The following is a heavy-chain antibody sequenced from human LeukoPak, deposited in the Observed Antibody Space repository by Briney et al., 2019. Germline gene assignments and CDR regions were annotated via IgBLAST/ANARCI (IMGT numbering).Heavy chain of an antibody. Sequence: GGSLRLSCAASGFTFSSYSMNWVRQAPGKGLEWVSYISSSSSTIYYADSVKGRFTISRDNAKNSLYLQMNSLRAEDTAVYYCARGIRDNWNDDLDVWGKGTTVTVSS. CDR3: ARGIRDNWNDDLDV. D-gene: IGHD1-1*01. CDR2: ISSSSSTI. J-gene: IGHJ6*04. CDR1: GFTFSSYS. V-gene: IGHV3-48*04.